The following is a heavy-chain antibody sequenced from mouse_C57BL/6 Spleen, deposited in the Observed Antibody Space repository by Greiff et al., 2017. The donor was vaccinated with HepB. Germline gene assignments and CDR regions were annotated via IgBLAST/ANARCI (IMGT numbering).Heavy chain of an antibody. CDR1: GYSITSGYY. V-gene: IGHV3-6*01. Sequence: DVQLQESGPGLVKPSQSLSLTCSVTGYSITSGYYWNWIRQFPGNKLEWMGYISYDGSNNYNPSLKNRISITRDTSKNQFFLKLNSVTTEDTAKYYGARDNYGSSTYFDVWGTGTTVTVSS. J-gene: IGHJ1*03. CDR3: ARDNYGSSTYFDV. CDR2: ISYDGSN. D-gene: IGHD1-1*01.